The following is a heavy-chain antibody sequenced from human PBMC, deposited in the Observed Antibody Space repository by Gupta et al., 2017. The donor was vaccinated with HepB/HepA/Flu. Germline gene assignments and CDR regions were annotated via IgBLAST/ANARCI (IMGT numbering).Heavy chain of an antibody. CDR2: IYYSGRT. CDR3: ARDGGKDYYYHYYMDV. D-gene: IGHD3-16*01. Sequence: QVQLQESGPGLVKPSETLSLTCTVSGGSISGYYWSWIRQPPGKGLEWIGYIYYSGRTIYNPSLKSRVTISVDTSKKRFSLNLSSVTAADTAVYYCARDGGKDYYYHYYMDVWGKGTTVTVSS. CDR1: GGSISGYY. V-gene: IGHV4-59*01. J-gene: IGHJ6*03.